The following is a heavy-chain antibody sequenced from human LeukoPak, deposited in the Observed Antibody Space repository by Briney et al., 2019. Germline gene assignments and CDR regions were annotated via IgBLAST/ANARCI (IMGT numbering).Heavy chain of an antibody. Sequence: PGGSLRLSCAASGFTFSSYSMNWVRQAPGKGLEWVSVIYSGGSTYYADSVKGRFTISRDNSKNTLYLQMNSLRAEDTAVYYCAREPNWGTYYFDYWGQGTLVTVSS. CDR1: GFTFSSYS. V-gene: IGHV3-66*01. D-gene: IGHD7-27*01. J-gene: IGHJ4*02. CDR2: IYSGGST. CDR3: AREPNWGTYYFDY.